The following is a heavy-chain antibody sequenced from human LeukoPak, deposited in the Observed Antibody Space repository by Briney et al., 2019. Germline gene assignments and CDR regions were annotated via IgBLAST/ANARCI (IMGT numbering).Heavy chain of an antibody. D-gene: IGHD6-19*01. Sequence: GGSLRLSCATSGFTFSSYSMNWVRQAPGKGLEWVSVISSSGDNIYYADSVKGRFTISRDNAKNSLYLQMNSLRAEDTAVYYCASLAVAGWGQGTLVTVSS. J-gene: IGHJ4*02. CDR1: GFTFSSYS. V-gene: IGHV3-21*01. CDR3: ASLAVAG. CDR2: ISSSGDNI.